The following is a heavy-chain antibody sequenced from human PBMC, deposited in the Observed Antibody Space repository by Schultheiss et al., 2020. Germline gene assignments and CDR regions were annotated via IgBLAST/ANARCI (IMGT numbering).Heavy chain of an antibody. Sequence: ASVKVSCKASGYTFTSYDINWVRQATGQGLEWMGWMNPNSGNTGYAQKFQGRVTMTRNTSISTAYMELSSLRSEDTAVYYCTGRLFGIAIAYHYGMDVWGKGTTVTVAS. CDR1: GYTFTSYD. J-gene: IGHJ6*04. CDR3: TGRLFGIAIAYHYGMDV. CDR2: MNPNSGNT. D-gene: IGHD3-3*01. V-gene: IGHV1-8*01.